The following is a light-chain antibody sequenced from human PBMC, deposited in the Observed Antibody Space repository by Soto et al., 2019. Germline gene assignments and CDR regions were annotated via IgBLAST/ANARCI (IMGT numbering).Light chain of an antibody. CDR2: DAS. CDR1: QSVSSSY. CDR3: QQYYDWPIT. V-gene: IGKV3-20*01. J-gene: IGKJ5*01. Sequence: EIVLTQSPGTLSLSPGERATLSCRASQSVSSSYLAWYQQKPGQAPRLLIYDASSRATGIPDRFSGSGSGTEFTLTISSLHSEDFAVYYCQQYYDWPITFGQGTRLEIK.